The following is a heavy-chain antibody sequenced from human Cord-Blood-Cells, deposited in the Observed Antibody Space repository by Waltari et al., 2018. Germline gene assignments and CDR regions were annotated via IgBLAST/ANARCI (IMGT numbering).Heavy chain of an antibody. CDR3: ARDPPITMVRGDNFDY. CDR1: GYTFTGYY. D-gene: IGHD3-10*01. CDR2: INPNSGGT. J-gene: IGHJ4*02. Sequence: QVQLVQSGAEVKKPGASVKVSCKASGYTFTGYYMHWVRQAHGQGLERMGWINPNSGGTNYAQKFQGRVTMTRDTSISTTYMELSRLRSDDTAVYYCARDPPITMVRGDNFDYWGQGTLVTVSS. V-gene: IGHV1-2*02.